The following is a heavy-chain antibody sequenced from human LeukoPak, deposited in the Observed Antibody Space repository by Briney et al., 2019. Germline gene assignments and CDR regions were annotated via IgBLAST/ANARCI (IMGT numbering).Heavy chain of an antibody. V-gene: IGHV1-18*04. Sequence: ASVKVSCKASGYPFTGYYIHWMRQAPGQGLEWMGWISGYNGNAKYAHKFQGRITMTTDTSTSTAYLEVRSLRSDDTAVYYCARGKYSYAYFGAYYFDYWGQGTLVTVSS. CDR3: ARGKYSYAYFGAYYFDY. J-gene: IGHJ4*02. CDR2: ISGYNGNA. CDR1: GYPFTGYY. D-gene: IGHD5-18*01.